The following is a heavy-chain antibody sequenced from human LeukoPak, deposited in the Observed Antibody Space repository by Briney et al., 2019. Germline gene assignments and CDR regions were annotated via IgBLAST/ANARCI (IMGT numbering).Heavy chain of an antibody. J-gene: IGHJ4*02. D-gene: IGHD6-13*01. CDR3: ARHAEEDSSSPIGY. Sequence: SETLSLTCTVSGGSISNYYWSWIWQPPGKGLEWIGYIYYSGSTNYNPSLKSRVTISVDTSKNQFSLKLSSVIAADTAVYYCARHAEEDSSSPIGYWGQGTLVTVSS. V-gene: IGHV4-59*08. CDR2: IYYSGST. CDR1: GGSISNYY.